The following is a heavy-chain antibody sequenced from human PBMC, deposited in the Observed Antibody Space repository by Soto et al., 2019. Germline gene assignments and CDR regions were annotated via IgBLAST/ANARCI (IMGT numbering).Heavy chain of an antibody. D-gene: IGHD2-2*02. CDR1: GGSISSYY. Sequence: SETLSLTCTVSGGSISSYYWSWIRQPAGKGLEWIGRIYTSGSTNYNPYLKSRVTMSVDTSKNQFSLKLSSVTAADTAVYYCARDLHPYFVVVPAAIPFGMDVWGQGTTVTVS. J-gene: IGHJ6*02. V-gene: IGHV4-4*07. CDR2: IYTSGST. CDR3: ARDLHPYFVVVPAAIPFGMDV.